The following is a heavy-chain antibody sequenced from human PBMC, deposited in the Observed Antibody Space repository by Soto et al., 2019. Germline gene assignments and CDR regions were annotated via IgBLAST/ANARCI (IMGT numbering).Heavy chain of an antibody. CDR1: GFTFSSYA. CDR2: ISGSGGST. CDR3: AKDIRRGYSYGYEYYYGMDV. D-gene: IGHD5-18*01. V-gene: IGHV3-23*01. J-gene: IGHJ6*02. Sequence: PGGSLRRSCAASGFTFSSYAMIWVRQAPGKGLEWVSAISGSGGSTYYADSVKGRFTISRDNSKNTLYLQMNSLRAEDTAVYYCAKDIRRGYSYGYEYYYGMDVWGQGTTVTVSS.